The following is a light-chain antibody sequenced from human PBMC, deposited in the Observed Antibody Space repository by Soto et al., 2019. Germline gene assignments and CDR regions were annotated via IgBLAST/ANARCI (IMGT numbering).Light chain of an antibody. CDR1: QSVSSSY. CDR2: EAS. Sequence: EIVMPQSPGTLSLSPGERATLSCRASQSVSSSYLAWYKQTPGQAPGLLIYEASTRATGIPARVSGSGSGTDFTLTISSLEPEDFAVYYCQQHANWPLTFGGGTRLEIK. CDR3: QQHANWPLT. J-gene: IGKJ5*01. V-gene: IGKV3D-20*02.